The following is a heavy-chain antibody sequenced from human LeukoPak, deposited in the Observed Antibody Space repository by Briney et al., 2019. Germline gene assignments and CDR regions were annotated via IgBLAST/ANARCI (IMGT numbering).Heavy chain of an antibody. J-gene: IGHJ4*02. CDR3: AKNYGASIGYDY. D-gene: IGHD4-17*01. V-gene: IGHV3-21*04. Sequence: WGSLRLSCAASGFTFSSYILNWVRQAPGKGLEWVSSISSSTTYIYYADSVRGRFTISRDNAKNSLYLQMNSLRAEDTAIYYCAKNYGASIGYDYWGQGTLVTVSS. CDR1: GFTFSSYI. CDR2: ISSSTTYI.